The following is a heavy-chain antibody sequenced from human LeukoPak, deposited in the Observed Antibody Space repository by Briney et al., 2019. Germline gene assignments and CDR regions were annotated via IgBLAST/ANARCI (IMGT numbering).Heavy chain of an antibody. Sequence: ASVKVSCKASGYTFTDYYMHLVRQAPGQGLEWMGWINPSSGGTHYAQNFQGRVTMTRDTSISTAYMELSRLRSDDTAMYYCARVRYSYGRGYFDYWGQGTLVTVSS. J-gene: IGHJ4*02. CDR1: GYTFTDYY. D-gene: IGHD5-18*01. V-gene: IGHV1-2*02. CDR3: ARVRYSYGRGYFDY. CDR2: INPSSGGT.